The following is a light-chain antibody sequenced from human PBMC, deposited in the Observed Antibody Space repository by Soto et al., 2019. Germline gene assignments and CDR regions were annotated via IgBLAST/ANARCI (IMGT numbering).Light chain of an antibody. CDR1: SSNIGINT. Sequence: VLTQPPSASGTPGQRVTISCSGSSSNIGINTVNWYQQVPGTAPKLLIYTDNQRPSGVPDRFSGSKSGTSASLAISWLNSEDEADYYCAAWDDSLNGLYVFGTGTKVTVL. V-gene: IGLV1-44*01. CDR3: AAWDDSLNGLYV. CDR2: TDN. J-gene: IGLJ1*01.